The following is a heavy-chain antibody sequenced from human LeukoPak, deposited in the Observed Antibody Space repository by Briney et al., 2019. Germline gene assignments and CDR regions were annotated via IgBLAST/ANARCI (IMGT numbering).Heavy chain of an antibody. V-gene: IGHV3-30-3*01. J-gene: IGHJ4*02. CDR3: ARGPRMYYYDSSGYYYFDY. CDR1: GFTFSSYA. CDR2: ISYDGSNK. Sequence: PGRSLRLSCAASGFTFSSYAMHWVRQAPGKGLEWVAVISYDGSNKYYADSVKGRFTISRDNSKNTLYLQMNSLRAEDTAVYYCARGPRMYYYDSSGYYYFDYWGQGTLVTVSS. D-gene: IGHD3-22*01.